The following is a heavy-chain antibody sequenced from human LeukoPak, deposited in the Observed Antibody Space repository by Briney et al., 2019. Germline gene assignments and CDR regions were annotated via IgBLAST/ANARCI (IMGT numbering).Heavy chain of an antibody. CDR1: GGSFSGYY. D-gene: IGHD3-22*01. J-gene: IGHJ4*02. V-gene: IGHV4-34*01. CDR2: INHSGSA. Sequence: SETLSLTCAVYGGSFSGYYWSWIRQPPGKGLEWIGEINHSGSANYNPSLKSRVTISVDTSKNQFSLKLSSVTAADTAVYYCARGRGYYDSSGLVYWGQGTLVTVSS. CDR3: ARGRGYYDSSGLVY.